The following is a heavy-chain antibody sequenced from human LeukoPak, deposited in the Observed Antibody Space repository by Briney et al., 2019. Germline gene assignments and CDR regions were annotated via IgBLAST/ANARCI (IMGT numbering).Heavy chain of an antibody. V-gene: IGHV1-8*01. J-gene: IGHJ3*02. CDR3: ARVYTVGARDAFDI. CDR1: GYTFTSYD. Sequence: ASVKVSCKASGYTFTSYDINWVRQATGQGLEWMGWMNPNSGNTGYAQKFQGRVTMTRNTSISTAYMELSSLRSEDTAVYYCARVYTVGARDAFDIWGQGTMVTVSS. D-gene: IGHD1-26*01. CDR2: MNPNSGNT.